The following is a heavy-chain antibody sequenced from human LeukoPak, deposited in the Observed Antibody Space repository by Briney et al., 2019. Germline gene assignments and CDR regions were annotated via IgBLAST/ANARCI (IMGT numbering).Heavy chain of an antibody. CDR3: ARLRENWFDP. CDR1: GGSISSYY. CDR2: IYYSGST. V-gene: IGHV4-59*08. Sequence: SETLSLTCTVSGGSISSYYWSWIRQPPGKGLEWIGYIYYSGSTNYNPSLKSRVTISVDTSKNQFSLKLSSVSAADTAVYYCARLRENWFDPWGQGTLVTVSS. J-gene: IGHJ5*02.